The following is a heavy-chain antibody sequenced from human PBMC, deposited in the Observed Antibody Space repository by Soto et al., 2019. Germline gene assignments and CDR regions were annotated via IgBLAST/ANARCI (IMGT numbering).Heavy chain of an antibody. CDR3: ARQGYYGSGSYYKFRWFDP. Sequence: SETLSLTCTVSGGSITLYYWNWIRRSPGKGLEWIGYMYSSGSTYYNPSLKSRVTIFVDTSKNQFSLKLSSVTAADTALYYCARQGYYGSGSYYKFRWFDPWGQGTLVTVSS. CDR2: MYSSGST. D-gene: IGHD3-10*01. CDR1: GGSITLYY. V-gene: IGHV4-59*08. J-gene: IGHJ5*02.